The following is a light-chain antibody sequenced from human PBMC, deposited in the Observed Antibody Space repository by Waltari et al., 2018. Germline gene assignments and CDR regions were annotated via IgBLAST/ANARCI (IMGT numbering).Light chain of an antibody. J-gene: IGLJ1*01. CDR1: IIHVVSYIL. CDR3: CSYAGISVYV. V-gene: IGLV2-23*02. CDR2: EVY. Sequence: SALTQPASVSGSPGQSITLPCTGSIIHVVSYILFSWYQRKPCKAPKLIIYEVYKNPSWVSYRFSGSKSGNTASLTISGLQADDEAHYYCCSYAGISVYVFGTGTKVTV.